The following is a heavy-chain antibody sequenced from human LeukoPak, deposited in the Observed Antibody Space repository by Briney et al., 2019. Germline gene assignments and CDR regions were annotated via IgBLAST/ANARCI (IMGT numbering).Heavy chain of an antibody. CDR2: FDPEDGET. Sequence: ASVTVSCKVSGYTLTELSMHWVRQAPGKGLEWMGGFDPEDGETIYAQKFQGRVTMSEDTSTDTAYMELSSLRSEDTAVYYCATSHLAMVRGVIITSLFDYWGQGTLVTVSS. CDR3: ATSHLAMVRGVIITSLFDY. CDR1: GYTLTELS. D-gene: IGHD3-10*01. V-gene: IGHV1-24*01. J-gene: IGHJ4*02.